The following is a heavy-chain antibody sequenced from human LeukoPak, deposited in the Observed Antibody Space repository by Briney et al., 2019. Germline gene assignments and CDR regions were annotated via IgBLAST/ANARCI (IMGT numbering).Heavy chain of an antibody. CDR2: IIPIFGTA. CDR1: GGTFSSCA. V-gene: IGHV1-69*06. Sequence: GASVKVSCKASGGTFSSCAISWVRQAPGQGLEWMGGIIPIFGTANYAQKFQGRVTITADKSTSTAYMELSSLRSEDTAVYYCALYGSGSFYYYYGMDVWGKGTTVTVSS. CDR3: ALYGSGSFYYYYGMDV. J-gene: IGHJ6*04. D-gene: IGHD3-10*01.